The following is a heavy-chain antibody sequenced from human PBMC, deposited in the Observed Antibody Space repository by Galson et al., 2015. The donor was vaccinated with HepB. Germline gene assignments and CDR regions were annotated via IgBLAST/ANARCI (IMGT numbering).Heavy chain of an antibody. J-gene: IGHJ3*02. CDR2: IWYDGSNK. D-gene: IGHD5-12*01. V-gene: IGHV3-33*01. CDR3: ARDKGWLGEELDAFDI. Sequence: LRLSCAASGFTFSSYGMHWVRQAPGKGLEWVAVIWYDGSNKYYADSVKGRFTISRDNSKNTLYLQMNSLRAEDTAVYYCARDKGWLGEELDAFDIWGQGTMVTVSS. CDR1: GFTFSSYG.